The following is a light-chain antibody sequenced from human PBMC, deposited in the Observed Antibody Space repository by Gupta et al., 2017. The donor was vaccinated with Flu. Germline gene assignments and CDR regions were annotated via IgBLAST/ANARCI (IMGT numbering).Light chain of an antibody. Sequence: GNTNCANAVHQQQPEKGPRFLMNVTSASSRTSGNGIPDRFSGSSTGSERYLTIADLQSEDEADYHGRTCDTDIRLFGGGTKVTVL. V-gene: IGLV4-69*01. CDR2: VTSASSR. J-gene: IGLJ2*01. CDR1: GNTNCA. CDR3: RTCDTDIRL.